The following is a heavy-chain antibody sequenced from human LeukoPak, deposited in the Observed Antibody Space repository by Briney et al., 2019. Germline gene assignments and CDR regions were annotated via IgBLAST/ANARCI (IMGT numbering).Heavy chain of an antibody. D-gene: IGHD1-26*01. CDR2: ISSNGGST. Sequence: GGSLRLSCAASGFTFSSYAMHWVRQAPGKGLEYVSAISSNGGSTYYANSVKGRFTISRDNSKNTLYLQMGRLRAEDMAVYYCARDLGGYDCWGQGTLVSVSS. J-gene: IGHJ4*02. CDR3: ARDLGGYDC. V-gene: IGHV3-64*01. CDR1: GFTFSSYA.